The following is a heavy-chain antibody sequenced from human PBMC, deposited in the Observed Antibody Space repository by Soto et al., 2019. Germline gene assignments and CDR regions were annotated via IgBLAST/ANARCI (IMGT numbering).Heavy chain of an antibody. V-gene: IGHV3-30-3*01. Sequence: QVQLVESGGGVVQPGRSLRLSCAASGFTFSSYTMHWVRQAPGKGLEWVAAISYDASNIYYADSVKGRFTISRDKSKNSLDLQKNSLRVEDTGVYYCERDPRNYDYVWGSYRHRVNDAFDIWGQGTMVTVSS. CDR1: GFTFSSYT. D-gene: IGHD3-16*02. J-gene: IGHJ3*02. CDR3: ERDPRNYDYVWGSYRHRVNDAFDI. CDR2: ISYDASNI.